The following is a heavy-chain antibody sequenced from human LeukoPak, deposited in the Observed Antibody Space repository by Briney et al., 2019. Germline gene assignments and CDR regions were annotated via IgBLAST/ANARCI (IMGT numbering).Heavy chain of an antibody. CDR2: ISAHNGNT. V-gene: IGHV1-18*01. D-gene: IGHD2-15*01. CDR3: ARERYCSGGSFYSGALDT. J-gene: IGHJ3*02. CDR1: GYTFTNYG. Sequence: EASVKVSCKASGYTFTNYGISWVRQAPGQGLEWMGWISAHNGNTDYAQKFQGRVTMTTDTSTSTAYMELRSLRSDDRAVYYCARERYCSGGSFYSGALDTWGQGTMFTVSS.